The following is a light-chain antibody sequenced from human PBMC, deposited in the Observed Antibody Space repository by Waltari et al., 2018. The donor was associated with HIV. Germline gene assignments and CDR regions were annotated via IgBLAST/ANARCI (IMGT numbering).Light chain of an antibody. CDR2: KAS. V-gene: IGKV1-5*03. CDR1: RNVKNW. Sequence: DIQMTQSPSTLSASVGDRVTITCRASRNVKNWLAWYQQKPGKASKLLIYKASNLESGVPSRFSCSGSGAEFTLTISSLQPDDSATYYCQQFNYYWTFGQGTKVQIK. CDR3: QQFNYYWT. J-gene: IGKJ1*01.